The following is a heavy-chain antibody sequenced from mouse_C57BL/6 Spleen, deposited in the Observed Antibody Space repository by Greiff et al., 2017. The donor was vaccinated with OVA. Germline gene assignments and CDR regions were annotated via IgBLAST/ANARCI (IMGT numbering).Heavy chain of an antibody. Sequence: EVHLVESGEGLVKPGGSLKLSCAASGFTFSSYAMSWVRQTPEKRLEWVAYISSGGDYIYYADTVKGRFTISRDNARNTLYLQLSSLKSEDTARYYCTRGSDYGSSPHWYFDVWGTGTTVTVSS. CDR1: GFTFSSYA. D-gene: IGHD1-1*01. CDR3: TRGSDYGSSPHWYFDV. J-gene: IGHJ1*03. V-gene: IGHV5-9-1*02. CDR2: ISSGGDYI.